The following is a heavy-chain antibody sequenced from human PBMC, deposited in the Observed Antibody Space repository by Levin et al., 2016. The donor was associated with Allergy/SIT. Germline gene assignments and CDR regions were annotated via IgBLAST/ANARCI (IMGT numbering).Heavy chain of an antibody. CDR3: ARDNDDYGDYALDY. D-gene: IGHD4-17*01. CDR1: GFTVSSNY. J-gene: IGHJ4*02. Sequence: GESLKISCAASGFTVSSNYMSWVRQAPGKGLEWVSVIYSGGSTYYADSVKGRFTISRDNAKNSLYLQMNSLRAEDTAVYYCARDNDDYGDYALDYWGQGTLVTVSS. V-gene: IGHV3-53*01. CDR2: IYSGGST.